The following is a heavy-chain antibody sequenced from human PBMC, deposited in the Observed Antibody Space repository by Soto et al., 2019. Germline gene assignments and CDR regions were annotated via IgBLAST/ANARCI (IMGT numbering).Heavy chain of an antibody. CDR2: INHSGST. J-gene: IGHJ5*02. CDR3: ARITGTTRGEPNWFDP. CDR1: GGSFSGYY. V-gene: IGHV4-34*01. D-gene: IGHD1-20*01. Sequence: PSETLSLTCAVYGGSFSGYYWSWIRQPPGKGLEWIGEINHSGSTSYNPSLKSRVTISVDTSKNQFSLKLSSVTAADTAVYYCARITGTTRGEPNWFDPWGQGTLVTVSS.